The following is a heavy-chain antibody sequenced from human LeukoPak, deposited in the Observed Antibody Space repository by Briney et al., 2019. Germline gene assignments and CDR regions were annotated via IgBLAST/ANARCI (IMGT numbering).Heavy chain of an antibody. J-gene: IGHJ4*02. V-gene: IGHV3-33*01. CDR2: IWYDGSNI. CDR1: GISFSSHG. Sequence: PGTSLRLSCAASGISFSSHGMHWVRQAPGKGREWVAVIWYDGSNIYYADSVKGRFTISRDNSKNTLYLQMNSLRAEDTALYYCARARNDYDSNGFSLLDYWGQGTLVTVSS. D-gene: IGHD3-22*01. CDR3: ARARNDYDSNGFSLLDY.